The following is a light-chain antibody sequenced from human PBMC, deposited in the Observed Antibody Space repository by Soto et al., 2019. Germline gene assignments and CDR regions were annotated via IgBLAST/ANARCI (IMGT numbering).Light chain of an antibody. CDR3: QQYYDALRT. Sequence: DIQMTQSPSSLSASVGDRVSITCQASHDINYYLNWYQPKPGTAPKLLIYDASNLQAGVTPRFSGGGSGTSFVLIISNLQPEDIATYYCQQYYDALRTCGGGTKVEI. CDR1: HDINYY. CDR2: DAS. V-gene: IGKV1-33*01. J-gene: IGKJ4*01.